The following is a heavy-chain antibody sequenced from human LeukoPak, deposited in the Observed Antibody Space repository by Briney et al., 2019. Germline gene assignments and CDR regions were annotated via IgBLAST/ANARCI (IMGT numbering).Heavy chain of an antibody. CDR1: GGSISSGSYY. D-gene: IGHD3-3*01. CDR2: IYHSGST. J-gene: IGHJ4*02. V-gene: IGHV4-39*07. Sequence: SETLSLTCTVSGGSISSGSYYWSWIRQPPGKGLEWIGSIYHSGSTYYNPSLKSRVTISVDTSKNQFSLKLSSVTAADTAVYYCARATLGYDFWSGYYTGEFDYWGQGTLVTVSS. CDR3: ARATLGYDFWSGYYTGEFDY.